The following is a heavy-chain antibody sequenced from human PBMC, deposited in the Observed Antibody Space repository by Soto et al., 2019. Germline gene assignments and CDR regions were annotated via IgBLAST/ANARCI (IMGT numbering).Heavy chain of an antibody. CDR1: GYTFTGYY. D-gene: IGHD4-17*01. J-gene: IGHJ4*02. CDR2: INPNSGGT. Sequence: ASVKVSCKASGYTFTGYYMHWVRQAPGQGLEWMGWINPNSGGTNYAQKFQGRVTMTRDTSISTAYMELSRLRSDDTAVYYCARDDYGDYYFDYWGQGTLVTVSS. V-gene: IGHV1-2*02. CDR3: ARDDYGDYYFDY.